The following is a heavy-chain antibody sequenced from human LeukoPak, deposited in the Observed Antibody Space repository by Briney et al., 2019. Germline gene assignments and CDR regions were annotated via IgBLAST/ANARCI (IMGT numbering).Heavy chain of an antibody. J-gene: IGHJ6*03. V-gene: IGHV1-18*04. D-gene: IGHD3-9*01. Sequence: ASVKVSCKASGYTFSSYGISWVRQAPGLGLEWMGWISTYNGNTNYAQNLQGRVTMTTDTSTSTAYMELRSLRSDDTAVYYCAGGVSPGRYFLMDVWGKGTTVTVSS. CDR2: ISTYNGNT. CDR1: GYTFSSYG. CDR3: AGGVSPGRYFLMDV.